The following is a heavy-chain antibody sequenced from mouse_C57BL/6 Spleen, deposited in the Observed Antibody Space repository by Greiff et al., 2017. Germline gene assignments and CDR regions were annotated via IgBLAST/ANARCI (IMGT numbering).Heavy chain of an antibody. J-gene: IGHJ4*01. CDR2: ISGGGGNT. CDR1: GFTFSSYT. D-gene: IGHD2-3*01. Sequence: EVQVVESGGGLVKPGGSLKLSCAASGFTFSSYTMSWVRQTPEKRLEWVATISGGGGNTYYPDSVKGRFTISRDNAKNTLYLQMSSLRSEDTALYYCARPIYDGYPYAMDYWGQGTSVTVSS. V-gene: IGHV5-9*01. CDR3: ARPIYDGYPYAMDY.